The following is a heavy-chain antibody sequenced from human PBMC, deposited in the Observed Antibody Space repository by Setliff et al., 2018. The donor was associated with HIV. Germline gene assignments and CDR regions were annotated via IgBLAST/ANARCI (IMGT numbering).Heavy chain of an antibody. CDR1: GFTFSTFA. J-gene: IGHJ4*02. CDR3: AKDLRITMIVGALDY. V-gene: IGHV3-30*07. Sequence: GGSLRLSCVASGFTFSTFAMNWVRQAPGKGLEWVSVISFGGSTYYADSAKGRFTISRDNSKNTLYLQMNSLRAEDTAVYYCAKDLRITMIVGALDYWGQGTLVTVSS. D-gene: IGHD3-22*01. CDR2: ISFGGST.